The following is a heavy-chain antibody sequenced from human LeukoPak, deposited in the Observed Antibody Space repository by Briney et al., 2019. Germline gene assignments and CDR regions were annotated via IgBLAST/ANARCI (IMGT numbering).Heavy chain of an antibody. CDR1: GFIFSDYY. Sequence: GGSLRLSCAASGFIFSDYYMSWIRQAPGKGLEWVSYISSSGSTMYYTDSVKGRFTISRGNAKDSLYLQMNSLRAEDTAVYYCARGSTYCSGGSCYSSEWFDPWGQGTLVTVSS. CDR3: ARGSTYCSGGSCYSSEWFDP. J-gene: IGHJ5*02. CDR2: ISSSGSTM. D-gene: IGHD2-15*01. V-gene: IGHV3-11*01.